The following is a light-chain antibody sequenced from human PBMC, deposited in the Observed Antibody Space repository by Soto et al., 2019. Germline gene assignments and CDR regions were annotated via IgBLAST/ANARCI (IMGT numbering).Light chain of an antibody. CDR1: QSDSSSY. J-gene: IGKJ5*01. Sequence: EIVLTQSPGTLSLSQGKRDTLSCRASQSDSSSYLAWYQQKPGQAPRLLIYGASSRATGIPDRFSGSGSVTDFTLTISILEPEDFAVYYCPQYGSSPLTFRQGTRLEIK. CDR3: PQYGSSPLT. CDR2: GAS. V-gene: IGKV3-20*01.